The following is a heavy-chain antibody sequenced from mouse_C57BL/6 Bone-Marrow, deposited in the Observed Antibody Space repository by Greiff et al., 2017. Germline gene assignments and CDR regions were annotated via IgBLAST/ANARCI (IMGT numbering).Heavy chain of an antibody. D-gene: IGHD3-1*01. CDR3: ARQSGFDY. CDR2: IYPGSGNT. CDR1: GYTFTDYY. J-gene: IGHJ2*01. V-gene: IGHV1-76*01. Sequence: QVQLQQSGAELVRPGASVKLSCKASGYTFTDYYINWVKQRPGQGLEWIARIYPGSGNTYYNEKFKGKAPLTAEKSSSTASMQLSSLTSEDAAVYFCARQSGFDYWGQGTTLTVSS.